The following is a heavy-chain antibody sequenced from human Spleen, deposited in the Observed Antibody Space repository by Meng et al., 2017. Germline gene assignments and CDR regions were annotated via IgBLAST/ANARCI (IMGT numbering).Heavy chain of an antibody. CDR3: ARGPTTMAHDFDY. V-gene: IGHV4-34*01. J-gene: IGHJ4*02. CDR2: INHSGST. CDR1: GGSFSDYH. D-gene: IGHD4-11*01. Sequence: QVQLRQWGEGLFKPSETLSLTCVVSGGSFSDYHWSWIRQPPGKGLEWIGEINHSGSTNYNPSLESRATISVDTSQNNLSLKLSSVTAADSAVYYCARGPTTMAHDFDYWGQGTLVTVSS.